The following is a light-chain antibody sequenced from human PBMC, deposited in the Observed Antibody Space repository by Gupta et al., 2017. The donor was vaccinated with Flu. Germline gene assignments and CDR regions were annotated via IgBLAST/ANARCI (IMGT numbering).Light chain of an antibody. CDR2: DAS. CDR1: QSVGTY. J-gene: IGKJ2*01. Sequence: EIVLTQSPATLSLSPGERATRSGRASQSVGTYLAWYQQKPGQTPRLLIYDASNRDTGIPARFSGSGCEKDLTLTISSREPEDFAVYYCQKRSNWPPSTFGQGTRMEI. V-gene: IGKV3-11*01. CDR3: QKRSNWPPST.